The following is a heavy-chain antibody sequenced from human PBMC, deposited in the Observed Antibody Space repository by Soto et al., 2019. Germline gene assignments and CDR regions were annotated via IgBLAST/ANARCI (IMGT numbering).Heavy chain of an antibody. CDR2: IYYSGST. J-gene: IGHJ5*01. V-gene: IGHV4-59*12. CDR1: RDSISSYS. CDR3: AREVVGASRRWFDY. D-gene: IGHD1-26*01. Sequence: YESLSLTCTLARDSISSYSVRWTRQPTGKGLEWIGYIYYSGSTNYNPSLKSRVTISVETSKNQFSMKLSSVTAADTDVYYCAREVVGASRRWFDYWGQGTQVT.